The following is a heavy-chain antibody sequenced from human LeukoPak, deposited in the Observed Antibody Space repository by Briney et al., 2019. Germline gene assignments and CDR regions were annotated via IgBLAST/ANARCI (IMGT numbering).Heavy chain of an antibody. D-gene: IGHD2-2*01. J-gene: IGHJ5*02. V-gene: IGHV1-69*13. Sequence: SVKVSCKASGGTFSSYAISWVRQAPGQGLEWMGVIIPIFGTANYAQKFQGRVTITADESTSTAYMELSSLRSEDTAVYYCARESVGYCSSTSCSTGFDPWGQGTLVTVSS. CDR1: GGTFSSYA. CDR3: ARESVGYCSSTSCSTGFDP. CDR2: IIPIFGTA.